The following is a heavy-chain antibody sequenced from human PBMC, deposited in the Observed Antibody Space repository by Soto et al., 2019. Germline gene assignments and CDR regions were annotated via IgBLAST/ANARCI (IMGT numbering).Heavy chain of an antibody. V-gene: IGHV4-59*01. CDR1: GGSISSYY. D-gene: IGHD1-1*01. J-gene: IGHJ4*02. CDR2: IYYSGST. Sequence: LSLTCTVSGGSISSYYWTWIRQPPGKGLEWIGYIYYSGSTNYNPSLKSRITISVDTSKNQFSLKLSSVTAADTAVYYCARDGSGPFDYWGQGSLVTVSS. CDR3: ARDGSGPFDY.